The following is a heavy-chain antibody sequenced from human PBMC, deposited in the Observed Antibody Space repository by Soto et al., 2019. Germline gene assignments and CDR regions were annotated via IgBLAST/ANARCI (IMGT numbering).Heavy chain of an antibody. Sequence: GGSLRLSCAASGFTFSSYAMSWVRQAPGKGLEWVSAISGSGGSTYYADSVKGRFTISRDNSKNTLYLQMNSLRAEDTSVYYCAKEYSRPGKLRYFDYWGQGTLVTVSS. CDR2: ISGSGGST. V-gene: IGHV3-23*01. CDR3: AKEYSRPGKLRYFDY. CDR1: GFTFSSYA. J-gene: IGHJ4*02. D-gene: IGHD1-26*01.